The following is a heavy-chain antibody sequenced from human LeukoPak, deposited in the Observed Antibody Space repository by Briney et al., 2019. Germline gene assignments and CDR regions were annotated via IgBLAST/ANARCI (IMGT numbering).Heavy chain of an antibody. CDR1: GGSISSYY. CDR2: IYYSGST. CDR3: ARELYYGGNPFDY. Sequence: PSETLSLTCTVSGGSISSYYWSWIRQPAGKGLEWIGYIYYSGSTNYNPSLKSRVTISVDTSKNQFSLKPSSVTAADTAVYYCARELYYGGNPFDYWGQGTLVTVSS. V-gene: IGHV4-59*01. D-gene: IGHD4-23*01. J-gene: IGHJ4*02.